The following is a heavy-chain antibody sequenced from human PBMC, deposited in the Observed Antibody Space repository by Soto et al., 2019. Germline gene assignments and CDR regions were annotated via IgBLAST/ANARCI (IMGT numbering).Heavy chain of an antibody. CDR1: GGTFGSYA. V-gene: IGHV1-69*13. J-gene: IGHJ4*02. CDR3: ARGTVGRYFDWLGMALDY. CDR2: IIPIFGTA. Sequence: SVKVSCKASGGTFGSYAISWVRQAPGQGLEWMGGIIPIFGTANYAQKFQGRVTITADESTSTAYMELSSLRSEDTAVYYCARGTVGRYFDWLGMALDYWGQGTLVTVSS. D-gene: IGHD3-9*01.